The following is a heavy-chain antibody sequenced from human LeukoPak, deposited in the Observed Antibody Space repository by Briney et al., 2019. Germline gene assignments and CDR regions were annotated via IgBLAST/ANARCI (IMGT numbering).Heavy chain of an antibody. V-gene: IGHV3-30*02. CDR1: GFTFSSYG. D-gene: IGHD6-6*01. CDR2: IRYDGSNK. Sequence: PGGSLRLSCAASGFTFSSYGMHWVRQAPGMGLEWVAFIRYDGSNKYYADTVKGRFTISRDNSKNTLYLQMNSLRAEDTAVYYCAKISPYSSSGRRNYYYYMDVWGKGTTVTVSS. J-gene: IGHJ6*03. CDR3: AKISPYSSSGRRNYYYYMDV.